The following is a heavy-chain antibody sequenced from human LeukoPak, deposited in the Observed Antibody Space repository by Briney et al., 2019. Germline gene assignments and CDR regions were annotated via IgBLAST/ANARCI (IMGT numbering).Heavy chain of an antibody. J-gene: IGHJ6*03. Sequence: SETLSLTCTVSGGSISSSSYYWGWIRQPPGKGLEWIGSIYYSGSTYYNPSLKSRVTISVDTSKNQFSLKLSSVTAADTAVYYCAKDLSPYYYYYYMDVWGKGTTVTVSS. CDR2: IYYSGST. CDR3: AKDLSPYYYYYYMDV. CDR1: GGSISSSSYY. V-gene: IGHV4-39*07.